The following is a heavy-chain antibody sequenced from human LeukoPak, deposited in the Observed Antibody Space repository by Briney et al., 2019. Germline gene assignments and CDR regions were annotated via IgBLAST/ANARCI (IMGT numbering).Heavy chain of an antibody. Sequence: PSETLSLTCTVSGGSISSDSYYWTWIRQPAGKGLEWIGRIYTSGSTNYNPSLMSRVTISLDTSKNQSSLKLSSVTAADTAVYYCARVTASGWLDYWGQGTLVTVSS. D-gene: IGHD6-19*01. CDR1: GGSISSDSYY. CDR3: ARVTASGWLDY. V-gene: IGHV4-61*02. J-gene: IGHJ4*02. CDR2: IYTSGST.